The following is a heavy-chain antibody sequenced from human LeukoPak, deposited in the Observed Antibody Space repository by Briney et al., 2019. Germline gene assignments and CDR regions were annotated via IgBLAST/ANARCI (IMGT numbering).Heavy chain of an antibody. CDR1: GYSIRSGYY. V-gene: IGHV4-38-2*02. CDR2: TYHSGST. Sequence: SETLSLTCTVSGYSIRSGYYWGWIRQPPGKGLEWIGSTYHSGSTYYNPSLRSRVTISVDTSKNQISLNLRSVTAADTAVYYCARVPGPNWFDPWGQGTLVTVSS. CDR3: ARVPGPNWFDP. J-gene: IGHJ5*02.